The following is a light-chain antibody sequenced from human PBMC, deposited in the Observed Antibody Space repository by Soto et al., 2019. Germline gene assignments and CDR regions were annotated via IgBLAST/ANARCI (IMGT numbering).Light chain of an antibody. CDR2: GVS. CDR1: SSDFGDDKY. J-gene: IGLJ3*02. Sequence: QSALTQPASVSGSPGQSITMSCTGSSSDFGDDKYVTWYQQQPGKGPNLLIYGVSKRPSGVSNRFSGSKSGNTASLTISGVQVGDGADYLCGSFTTNWIWVFGGGTKLTVL. V-gene: IGLV2-14*01. CDR3: GSFTTNWIWV.